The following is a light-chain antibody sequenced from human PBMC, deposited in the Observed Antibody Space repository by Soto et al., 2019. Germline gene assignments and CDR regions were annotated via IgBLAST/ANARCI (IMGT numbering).Light chain of an antibody. CDR3: SSYTSSSTLVV. J-gene: IGLJ2*01. CDR1: SSDVGGYNY. Sequence: QSARTQPASVSGSPGQSITISCTGTSSDVGGYNYVSWYQQHPGKAPKLMIYEVSNRPSGVSNRFSGSKSGNTASLIISGLQAEDEADYYCSSYTSSSTLVVFGGGTKLTVL. CDR2: EVS. V-gene: IGLV2-14*01.